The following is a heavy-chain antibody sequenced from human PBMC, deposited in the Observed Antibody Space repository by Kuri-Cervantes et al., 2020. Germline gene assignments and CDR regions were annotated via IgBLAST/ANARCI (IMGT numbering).Heavy chain of an antibody. CDR3: ARGVYDCGDPYFGY. Sequence: GESLKISCAASGFTFSSYSMNWVRQAPGKGLEWVSSISGSSTYIFYADSVKGRFTISRDNARNSLFLRMNSLRAEDTAIYYCARGVYDCGDPYFGYWGLGTLVTVSS. D-gene: IGHD4-17*01. CDR2: ISGSSTYI. J-gene: IGHJ4*02. CDR1: GFTFSSYS. V-gene: IGHV3-21*01.